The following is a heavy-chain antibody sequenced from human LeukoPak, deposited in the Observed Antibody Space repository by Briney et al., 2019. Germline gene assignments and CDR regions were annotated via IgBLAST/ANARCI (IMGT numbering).Heavy chain of an antibody. V-gene: IGHV3-7*01. D-gene: IGHD3-3*01. J-gene: IGHJ3*02. CDR2: IKRDGSEK. CDR3: ASLPSPYYDDDAFDI. Sequence: GGSLRLSCAASGFTFSSYWMSWVRQAPGKGLEWVANIKRDGSEKYYVDSVKGRFTISRDNAKNSLYLQMNSLRAEDTAVHYCASLPSPYYDDDAFDIWGQGTMVTVSS. CDR1: GFTFSSYW.